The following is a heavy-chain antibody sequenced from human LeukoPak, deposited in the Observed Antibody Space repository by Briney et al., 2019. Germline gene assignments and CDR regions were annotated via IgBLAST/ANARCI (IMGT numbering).Heavy chain of an antibody. D-gene: IGHD5-24*01. CDR1: GFTFSSYS. Sequence: GGSLRLFCAASGFTFSSYSMNWVREAPGKGLEWVSSISSSSSYIYYADSVKGRFTITRDNAKNSLYLQMNSLRAEDTAVYYCATQFRRRDGYSVFDYWGQGTLVTVSS. V-gene: IGHV3-21*01. J-gene: IGHJ4*02. CDR2: ISSSSSYI. CDR3: ATQFRRRDGYSVFDY.